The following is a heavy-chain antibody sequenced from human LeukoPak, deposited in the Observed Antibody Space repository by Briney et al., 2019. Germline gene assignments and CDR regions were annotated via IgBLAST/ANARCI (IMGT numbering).Heavy chain of an antibody. Sequence: APVKVSCKVSEYTLTELSMHWVRQAPGKGLEWMGGFDPEDGETIYAQKFQGRVTMTEDTSTDTAYMELSSLRSEDTAVYYCATGGDPSYYYYGMDVWGQGTTVTVSS. CDR2: FDPEDGET. V-gene: IGHV1-24*01. CDR3: ATGGDPSYYYYGMDV. D-gene: IGHD2-21*02. CDR1: EYTLTELS. J-gene: IGHJ6*02.